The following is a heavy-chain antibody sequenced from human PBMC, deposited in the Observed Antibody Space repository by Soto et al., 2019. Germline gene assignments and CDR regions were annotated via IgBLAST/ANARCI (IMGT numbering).Heavy chain of an antibody. J-gene: IGHJ4*02. D-gene: IGHD5-12*01. CDR1: GFTFSSYW. CDR3: ARDESSDSGYANEIDY. Sequence: GGSLRLSCAASGFTFSSYWMSWVRQAPGKGLEWVANIKQDGSEKYYVDSVKGRFTISRDNAKNSLYLQMNSLRAEDTAVYYCARDESSDSGYANEIDYWGQGTLVTVSS. CDR2: IKQDGSEK. V-gene: IGHV3-7*01.